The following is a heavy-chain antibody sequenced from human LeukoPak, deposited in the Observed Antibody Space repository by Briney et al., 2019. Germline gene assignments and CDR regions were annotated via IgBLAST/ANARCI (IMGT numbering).Heavy chain of an antibody. CDR2: IYYSGST. V-gene: IGHV4-59*01. D-gene: IGHD1-26*01. Sequence: SETLSLTCTVSGGSISSYYWSWIRQPPGKGLEWIGYIYYSGSTNYNPSLKSRVTISVDTSKNQFSLKLSSVTAADTAVYYCARGGASGSYILDYWGQGTLVTVSS. J-gene: IGHJ4*02. CDR3: ARGGASGSYILDY. CDR1: GGSISSYY.